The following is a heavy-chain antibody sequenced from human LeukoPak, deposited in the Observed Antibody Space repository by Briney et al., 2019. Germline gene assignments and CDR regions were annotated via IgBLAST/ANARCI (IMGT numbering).Heavy chain of an antibody. CDR1: GGSISSSSYY. V-gene: IGHV4-30-2*01. CDR2: IYHSGST. Sequence: PSETLSLTCTVSGGSISSSSYYWGWIRQPPGKGLEWIGCIYHSGSTYYNPSLKSRVTISVDRSKNQFSLKLSSVTAADTAMYYCASSSGYDYLGVDYWGQGTLVTVSS. D-gene: IGHD5-12*01. J-gene: IGHJ4*02. CDR3: ASSSGYDYLGVDY.